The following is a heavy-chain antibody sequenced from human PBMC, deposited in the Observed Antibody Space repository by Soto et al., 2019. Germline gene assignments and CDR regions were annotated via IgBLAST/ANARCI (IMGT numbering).Heavy chain of an antibody. CDR1: GYTFTSYY. V-gene: IGHV1-46*01. CDR2: INPICGTT. J-gene: IGHJ4*02. CDR3: VYGDFDY. Sequence: ASVKVSCTASGYTFTSYYMHWVRQAPGQGLEWMGMINPICGTTNYAQKFQGRVTITTDESTSTVYMELSSLRSEDTAVYYCVYGDFDYWGQGTLVTVSS. D-gene: IGHD3-10*01.